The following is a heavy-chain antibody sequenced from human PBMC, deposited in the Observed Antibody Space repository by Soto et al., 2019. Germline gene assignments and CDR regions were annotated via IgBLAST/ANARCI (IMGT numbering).Heavy chain of an antibody. V-gene: IGHV1-3*01. D-gene: IGHD6-6*01. CDR2: INAGNGNT. Sequence: GASVKVSCKTSGYTFTNYAMHWVRQAPGQRLEWMGWINAGNGNTKYSQKFQGRVTITRDTSASTAYMELSSLRPEDTAMYYCARSPRDSSSSDGFDYWGQGTLVTVSS. CDR1: GYTFTNYA. J-gene: IGHJ4*02. CDR3: ARSPRDSSSSDGFDY.